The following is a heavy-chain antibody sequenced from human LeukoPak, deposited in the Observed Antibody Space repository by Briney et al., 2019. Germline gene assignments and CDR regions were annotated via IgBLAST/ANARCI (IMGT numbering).Heavy chain of an antibody. Sequence: GGSLRLSCAASGFTFSSYSMNWVRQAPGKGLEWVSSISSSSSYIYYADSVKGRFTISRDNAKNSLYLQMNSLRAEDTAVYYCARDSKWELEPGAFDIWGQGTMVTVSS. CDR1: GFTFSSYS. D-gene: IGHD1-26*01. CDR2: ISSSSSYI. J-gene: IGHJ3*02. V-gene: IGHV3-21*01. CDR3: ARDSKWELEPGAFDI.